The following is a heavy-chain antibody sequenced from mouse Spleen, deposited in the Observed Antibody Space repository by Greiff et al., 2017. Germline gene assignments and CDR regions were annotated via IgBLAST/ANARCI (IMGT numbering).Heavy chain of an antibody. D-gene: IGHD4-1*02. V-gene: IGHV6-3*01. Sequence: EVQVEESGGGLVQPGGSMKFSCVASGFTFSNYWMNWVRQSPEPGLEWVAQIRLKSDNYATHHAESVKGRFTISRDDSKSTVYLQMNNLRAEDTGIYYCTDPTGFAYWGQETLVTVSA. CDR1: GFTFSNYW. CDR3: TDPTGFAY. CDR2: IRLKSDNYAT. J-gene: IGHJ3*01.